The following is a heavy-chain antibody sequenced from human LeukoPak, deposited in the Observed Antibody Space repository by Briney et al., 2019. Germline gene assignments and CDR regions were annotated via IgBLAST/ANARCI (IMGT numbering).Heavy chain of an antibody. Sequence: SETLSLTCTVSGGSISSGGYYWSWIRQPPGEGLEWIGYIYHSGSTYYNPSLKSRVTISVDRSKNQFSLKLSSATAADTAVYYCARGRIRSGWYDYWGQGTLVTVSS. CDR2: IYHSGST. CDR1: GGSISSGGYY. D-gene: IGHD6-19*01. V-gene: IGHV4-30-2*01. CDR3: ARGRIRSGWYDY. J-gene: IGHJ4*02.